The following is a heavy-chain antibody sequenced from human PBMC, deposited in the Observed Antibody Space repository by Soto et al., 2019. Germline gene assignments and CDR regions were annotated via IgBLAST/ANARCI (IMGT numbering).Heavy chain of an antibody. CDR3: ARDQGYCSGGSCYVAGY. CDR1: GFTFSSYW. Sequence: EVQLVESGGGLVQPGGSLRLSCAASGFTFSSYWMHWVRQVPGKGLVWVSRINSDGSSTGYADSVMGRFTISRDNAKNTLDLQMNSLRAEDMAVYYCARDQGYCSGGSCYVAGYWGQGTLVTVSS. J-gene: IGHJ4*02. V-gene: IGHV3-74*01. D-gene: IGHD2-15*01. CDR2: INSDGSST.